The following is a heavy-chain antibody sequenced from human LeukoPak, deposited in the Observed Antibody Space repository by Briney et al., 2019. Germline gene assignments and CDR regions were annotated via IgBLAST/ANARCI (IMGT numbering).Heavy chain of an antibody. Sequence: GGSLRLSCAASGFTVSSNYMSWVRQAPGKGLEWVSVIYSGGSTYYADSVKGRFTISRDNSKNTLYLQMNSLRAEHTAVYYCARERSDYYGSGSYRRHLDYWGQGTLVTVSS. D-gene: IGHD3-10*01. J-gene: IGHJ4*02. CDR2: IYSGGST. CDR3: ARERSDYYGSGSYRRHLDY. V-gene: IGHV3-66*01. CDR1: GFTVSSNY.